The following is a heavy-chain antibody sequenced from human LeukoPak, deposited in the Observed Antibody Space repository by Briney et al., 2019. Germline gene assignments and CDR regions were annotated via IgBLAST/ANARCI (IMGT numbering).Heavy chain of an antibody. V-gene: IGHV4-59*01. D-gene: IGHD6-19*01. J-gene: IGHJ5*02. CDR2: IYYSGST. CDR1: GGSISSYY. Sequence: SSETLSLTCTVSGGSISSYYWSWIRQPPGKGLEWIGYIYYSGSTNYNPSLKSRVTISVDTSKNQFFLKLSSVTAADTAVYYCARDRYSSGWFDHWGQGTLVTVSS. CDR3: ARDRYSSGWFDH.